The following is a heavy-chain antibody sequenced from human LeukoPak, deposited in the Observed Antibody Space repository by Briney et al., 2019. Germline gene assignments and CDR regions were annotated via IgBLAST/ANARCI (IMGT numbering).Heavy chain of an antibody. Sequence: SQTLSLTCAISGDSVSNNRVAWNWIRQSPSRGLEWLGRTYYRSKWYTDYAVSVKSRITLNADTSKNHFSLELNSVTPEDTAVYYCARDRAGLAYWGQGTLVTVSS. CDR1: GDSVSNNRVA. CDR2: TYYRSKWYT. V-gene: IGHV6-1*01. D-gene: IGHD3/OR15-3a*01. CDR3: ARDRAGLAY. J-gene: IGHJ4*02.